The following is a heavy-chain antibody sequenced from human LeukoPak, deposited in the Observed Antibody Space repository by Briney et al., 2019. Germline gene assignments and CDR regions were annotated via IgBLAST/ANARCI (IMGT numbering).Heavy chain of an antibody. J-gene: IGHJ3*01. CDR3: AIMGSAYGNAFDV. CDR2: YYYGGST. CDR1: GGSVNSHF. D-gene: IGHD1-1*01. V-gene: IGHV4-59*02. Sequence: KSSETLSLTCAVSGGSVNSHFCSWVRHSPGKELEWIGYYYYGGSTLYNPSLSSRVTISVDTSKNHFSLRLNSVTAADTGVYYCAIMGSAYGNAFDVWGQGTMVTVSP.